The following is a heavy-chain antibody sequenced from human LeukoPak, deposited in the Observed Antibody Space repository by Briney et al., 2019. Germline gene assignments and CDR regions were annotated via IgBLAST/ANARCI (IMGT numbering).Heavy chain of an antibody. Sequence: LVASVNVSCKASGYTFTGYYMHWVRQAPGQGLEWMGWINPNSGGTNYAQKFQGRVTMTEDTSTDTAYMELSSLRSEDTAVYYCATDTVLIGRGFDYWGQGTLVTVSS. V-gene: IGHV1-2*03. CDR3: ATDTVLIGRGFDY. D-gene: IGHD2-21*01. J-gene: IGHJ4*02. CDR2: INPNSGGT. CDR1: GYTFTGYY.